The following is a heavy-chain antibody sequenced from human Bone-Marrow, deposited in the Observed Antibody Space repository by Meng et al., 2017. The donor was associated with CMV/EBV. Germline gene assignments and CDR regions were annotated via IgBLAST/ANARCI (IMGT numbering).Heavy chain of an antibody. CDR1: GGSISSSSYY. J-gene: IGHJ6*02. V-gene: IGHV4-39*07. CDR2: IYYSGST. Sequence: SETLSLTCTVSGGSISSSSYYWGWIRQPPGKGLEWIGSIYYSGSTYYNPSLKSRVTISVDTSKNQFSPKLSSVTAADTAVYYCARVRYYYDSSGYYDYYYYYGMDVWGQGTTVTVSS. D-gene: IGHD3-22*01. CDR3: ARVRYYYDSSGYYDYYYYYGMDV.